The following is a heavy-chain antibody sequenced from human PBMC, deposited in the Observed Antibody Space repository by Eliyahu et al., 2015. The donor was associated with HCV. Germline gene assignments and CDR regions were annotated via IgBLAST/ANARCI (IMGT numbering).Heavy chain of an antibody. CDR2: ISYSGIT. V-gene: IGHV4-31*11. Sequence: QVQLQESGPGLVKPSQTLSLTCAVSGGSISSGGYYWNWIRQHPGKGLEWIGCISYSGITYYNPSLRSRVAISLDTSQNQFFLKLTSVSAADTAVYYCSRLDIAGRLIDYWGQGTLVTVSS. CDR1: GGSISSGGYY. D-gene: IGHD6-6*01. CDR3: SRLDIAGRLIDY. J-gene: IGHJ4*02.